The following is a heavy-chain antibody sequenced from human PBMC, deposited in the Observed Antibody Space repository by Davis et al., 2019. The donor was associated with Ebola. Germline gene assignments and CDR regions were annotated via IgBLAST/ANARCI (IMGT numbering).Heavy chain of an antibody. J-gene: IGHJ1*01. CDR1: GYSFTGYY. D-gene: IGHD6-13*01. CDR2: INPNNGVT. Sequence: AASVKVSCKTSGYSFTGYYIHWVRQAPGQGLEWMGRINPNNGVTVYSPRFQGRVTMTRDTSIGTAYMDLSSLISDDTAVYYCARDGQSRSWATEHWGQGTLVTVSS. V-gene: IGHV1-2*06. CDR3: ARDGQSRSWATEH.